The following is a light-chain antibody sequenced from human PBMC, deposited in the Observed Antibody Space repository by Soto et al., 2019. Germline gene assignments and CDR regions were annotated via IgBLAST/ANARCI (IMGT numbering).Light chain of an antibody. V-gene: IGKV3-11*01. Sequence: IGVTQSQGILSLSPGGIAILSCRASQSCHTFFAWYRKQPGQSHRLLISDTCHRDTWIPDTLIGSGSGTDFTLTISSLEPEDFAVYYCKQRIKWPLTFGGGTRVEIK. J-gene: IGKJ4*01. CDR3: KQRIKWPLT. CDR1: QSCHTF. CDR2: DTC.